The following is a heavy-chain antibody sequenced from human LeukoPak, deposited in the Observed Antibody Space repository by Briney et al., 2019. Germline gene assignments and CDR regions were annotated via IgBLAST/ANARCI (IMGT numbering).Heavy chain of an antibody. CDR2: ISGSGGST. J-gene: IGHJ4*02. CDR1: GFTFSSFG. CDR3: AKGETMIDFDY. Sequence: GGSLRLSCAASGFTFSSFGMSWVRQAPGKGLEWVSDISGSGGSTYYADSVKGRFTISRDNSKNTLYLQMNSLRAEDTAVYYCAKGETMIDFDYWGQGTLVTVSS. D-gene: IGHD3-22*01. V-gene: IGHV3-23*01.